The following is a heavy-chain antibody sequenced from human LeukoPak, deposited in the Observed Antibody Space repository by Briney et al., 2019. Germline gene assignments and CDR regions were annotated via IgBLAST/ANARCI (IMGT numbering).Heavy chain of an antibody. CDR1: GFTFSSYA. CDR3: ARGGTPFDY. J-gene: IGHJ4*02. CDR2: ISYDGSNK. Sequence: GRSLRLSCAASGFTFSSYAMHWVRQAPGKGLEWVAVISYDGSNKYYADSVKGRFTISRDNSKNTLYLQMNSLRAEDTAVYYCARGGTPFDYWGQGTLVTASS. D-gene: IGHD3-16*01. V-gene: IGHV3-30*04.